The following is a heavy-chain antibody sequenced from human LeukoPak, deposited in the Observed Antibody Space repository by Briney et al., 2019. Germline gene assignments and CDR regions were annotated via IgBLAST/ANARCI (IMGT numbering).Heavy chain of an antibody. CDR1: GGSISSYY. J-gene: IGHJ4*02. V-gene: IGHV4-4*07. D-gene: IGHD2-15*01. Sequence: SETLSLTCTVSGGSISSYYWSWIRQPAGKGLEWIGRIYTSGSTNYNPSLKSRVTMSVDTSKNQFSLKLSSVTAADTAVYYCATAVNCSGGSCYDYFDYWGQGTLVTVSS. CDR2: IYTSGST. CDR3: ATAVNCSGGSCYDYFDY.